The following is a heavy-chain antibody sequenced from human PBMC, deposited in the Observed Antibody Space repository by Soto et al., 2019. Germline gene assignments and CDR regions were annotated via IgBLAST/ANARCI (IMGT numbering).Heavy chain of an antibody. J-gene: IGHJ3*02. V-gene: IGHV3-23*01. CDR3: AKDPPTYYDYIWGSPGPHWLAFAI. CDR2: ISGSGGST. CDR1: GFTFSSYA. D-gene: IGHD3-16*01. Sequence: PGGSLRLSCAASGFTFSSYAMSWVRQAPGKGLEWVSAISGSGGSTYYADSVKGRFTISRDNSKNTLYLQMNSLRAEDTAVYYCAKDPPTYYDYIWGSPGPHWLAFAIWGQGTMVTVSS.